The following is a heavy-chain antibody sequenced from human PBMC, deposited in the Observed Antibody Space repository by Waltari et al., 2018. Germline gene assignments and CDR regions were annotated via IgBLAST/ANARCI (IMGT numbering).Heavy chain of an antibody. CDR2: IRYDGSNK. D-gene: IGHD1-26*01. V-gene: IGHV3-30*02. CDR1: GFPFSSTA. J-gene: IGHJ5*02. CDR3: AKEIGPSATNWFDP. Sequence: QVQLVESGGGVVQPGGSLRPPCPASGFPFSSTALPWVRQAPGKGLEWVAFIRYDGSNKYYADSVKGRFTISRDNSKNTLYLQMNSLRAEDTAVYYCAKEIGPSATNWFDPWGQGTLVTVSS.